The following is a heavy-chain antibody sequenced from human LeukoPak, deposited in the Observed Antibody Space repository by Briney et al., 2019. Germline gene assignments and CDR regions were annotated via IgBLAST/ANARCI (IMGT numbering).Heavy chain of an antibody. CDR3: ARVVNYDFWSGYYIDY. CDR1: GFTFSSNA. V-gene: IGHV3-23*01. CDR2: ITGSGDST. J-gene: IGHJ4*02. D-gene: IGHD3-3*01. Sequence: GGSLRLSCAASGFTFSSNAMNWVRQAPGKGLEWVSGITGSGDSTYYADSVEGRFTISRDNSKNTVYLQMNSLRAEDTAVYYCARVVNYDFWSGYYIDYWGQGTLVTVSS.